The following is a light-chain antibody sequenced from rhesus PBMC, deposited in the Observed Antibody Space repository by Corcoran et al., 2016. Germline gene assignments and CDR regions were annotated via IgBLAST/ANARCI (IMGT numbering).Light chain of an antibody. CDR1: QGISNN. Sequence: DIQMTQSPSSLSASVGDTVTITCRASQGISNNLAWYQQKPGKVPKLRISYISTLQSGVPSRFSGSGSGTDFTLTISSLQPEDFATYYCQHGFGIPFTFGPGTKLDIK. J-gene: IGKJ3*01. CDR2: YIS. V-gene: IGKV1S15*01. CDR3: QHGFGIPFT.